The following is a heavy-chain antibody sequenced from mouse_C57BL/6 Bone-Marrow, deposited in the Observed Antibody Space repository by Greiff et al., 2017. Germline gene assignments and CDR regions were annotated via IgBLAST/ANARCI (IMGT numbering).Heavy chain of an antibody. V-gene: IGHV14-4*01. CDR1: GFNIKDDY. Sequence: EVKLMESGAELVRPGASVKLSCTASGFNIKDDYMHWVKQRPEQGLEWIGWIDPENGDTEYAAKFQGKATITADTSSNTAYLQLSSLTSEDTAVYYCTTDSSGYGYWGQGTTLTVSS. D-gene: IGHD3-2*02. CDR2: IDPENGDT. J-gene: IGHJ2*01. CDR3: TTDSSGYGY.